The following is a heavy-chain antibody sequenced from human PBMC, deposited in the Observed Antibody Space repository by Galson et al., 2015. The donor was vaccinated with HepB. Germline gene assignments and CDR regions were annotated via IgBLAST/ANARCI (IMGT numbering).Heavy chain of an antibody. V-gene: IGHV3-53*01. CDR3: AKSMVRGGYYFDY. CDR2: IYSGGNT. CDR1: GFTVSSGY. Sequence: SLRLSCAASGFTVSSGYMTWVRQAPGKRLEWVSIIYSGGNTYYADSVKGRFTISRDNSKNTLYLQMNSLRAEDTAVYYCAKSMVRGGYYFDYWGQGTLVTVSS. J-gene: IGHJ4*02. D-gene: IGHD3-10*01.